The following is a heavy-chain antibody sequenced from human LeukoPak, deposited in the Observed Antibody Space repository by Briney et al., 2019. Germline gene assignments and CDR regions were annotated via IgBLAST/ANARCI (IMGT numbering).Heavy chain of an antibody. V-gene: IGHV3-30-3*01. CDR1: GFTFSRFP. D-gene: IGHD1-26*01. CDR2: ISHDGSNK. CDR3: AREQWELLPYYYYYYMDV. J-gene: IGHJ6*03. Sequence: QPGRSLRLSCAASGFTFSRFPIHWVRQAPGMGLEWLSVISHDGSNKFYAGSVKGRFTISRDNSKNTLFLQMNSLRVEDTAVYYCAREQWELLPYYYYYYMDVWGKGTTVTVSS.